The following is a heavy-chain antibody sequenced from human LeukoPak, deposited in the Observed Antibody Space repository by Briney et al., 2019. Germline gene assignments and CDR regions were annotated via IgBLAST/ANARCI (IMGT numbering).Heavy chain of an antibody. V-gene: IGHV3-23*01. D-gene: IGHD3-3*01. CDR1: GFTFSSYA. Sequence: PGESLRLSCAASGFTFSSYAMSWVRQAPGKGLEWVSAISASGGSTYYADSVKGRFTISRDNSKNTLYLQMNRLRAEDTAVYYCAKAMYYDFWSGYPKGSNYYYYMDVWGKGTTVTVSS. CDR2: ISASGGST. J-gene: IGHJ6*03. CDR3: AKAMYYDFWSGYPKGSNYYYYMDV.